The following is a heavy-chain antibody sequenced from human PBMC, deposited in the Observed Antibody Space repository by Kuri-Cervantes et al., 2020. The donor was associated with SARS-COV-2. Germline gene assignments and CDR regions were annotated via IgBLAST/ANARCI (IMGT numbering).Heavy chain of an antibody. J-gene: IGHJ4*02. D-gene: IGHD2-2*01. CDR3: ARGQIPAFHFDY. CDR1: GLTFSTYA. CDR2: ISYDGTNQ. V-gene: IGHV3-30*04. Sequence: GRSLRLSCAASGLTFSTYAMYWVRQTPGKGLEWVALISYDGTNQYYTDSVKGRFTISRDNSKNTLFLQMNSLTAEDTAVYFCARGQIPAFHFDYWGQGALVTVSS.